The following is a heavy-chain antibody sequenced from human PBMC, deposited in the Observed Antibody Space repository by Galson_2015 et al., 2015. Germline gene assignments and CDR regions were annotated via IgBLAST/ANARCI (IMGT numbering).Heavy chain of an antibody. D-gene: IGHD5-18*01. V-gene: IGHV1-46*01. CDR1: GYTFTSYY. CDR2: INPSGGST. CDR3: ARDLDGYSYAQDYYYGMDV. Sequence: QSGAEVKKPGASVKVSCKASGYTFTSYYMHWVRQAPGQGLEWMGIINPSGGSTSYAQKFQGRVTMTRDTSTSTVYMELSSLRSEDTAVYYCARDLDGYSYAQDYYYGMDVWGQGTTVTVSS. J-gene: IGHJ6*02.